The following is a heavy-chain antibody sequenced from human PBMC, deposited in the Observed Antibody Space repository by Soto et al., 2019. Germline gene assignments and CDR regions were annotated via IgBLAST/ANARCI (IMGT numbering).Heavy chain of an antibody. J-gene: IGHJ3*01. D-gene: IGHD1-1*01. CDR2: LYDVDGS. V-gene: IGHV3-53*01. CDR1: GFTISGKKY. Sequence: DVQLVESGGGLIQPGESLRLSCVAFGFTISGKKYVAWVRQAPGKGLEWVSALYDVDGSFYADSVKGRFTTSSDSSKTKVYLQMNDLRPDDTAVYYCATWHEREHAYDVWGQGTTVTVSS. CDR3: ATWHEREHAYDV.